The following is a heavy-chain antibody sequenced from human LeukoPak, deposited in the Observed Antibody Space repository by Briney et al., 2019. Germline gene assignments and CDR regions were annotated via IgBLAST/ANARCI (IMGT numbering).Heavy chain of an antibody. CDR1: AASFISSSHH. CDR2: VCYGRTT. D-gene: IGHD5-12*01. V-gene: IGHV4-39*01. CDR3: VRHDGRGGATMGAFDS. J-gene: IGHJ5*01. Sequence: SETLSLTCTVSAASFISSSHHWGWIRQSPGKGLEWIGTVCYGRTTYYNPSLDGRVTIYLDTSANHFSLQLNSVTAADTAVYYCVRHDGRGGATMGAFDSWGQGSLVTVSS.